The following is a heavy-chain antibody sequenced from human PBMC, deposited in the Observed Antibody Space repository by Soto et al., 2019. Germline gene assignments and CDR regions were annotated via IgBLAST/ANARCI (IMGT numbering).Heavy chain of an antibody. CDR1: GFTFDDYA. J-gene: IGHJ6*02. CDR3: AKSSSTFRGGMDV. V-gene: IGHV3-9*01. Sequence: EVQLVESGGGLVQPGRSLRLSCAASGFTFDDYAMHWVRQAPGKGLEWVSGISWDSGSIGYADSVKGRFTISRDNAKNSLYLQMNSLRAEDTALYYCAKSSSTFRGGMDVWGQGTTVTVSS. CDR2: ISWDSGSI. D-gene: IGHD3-10*01.